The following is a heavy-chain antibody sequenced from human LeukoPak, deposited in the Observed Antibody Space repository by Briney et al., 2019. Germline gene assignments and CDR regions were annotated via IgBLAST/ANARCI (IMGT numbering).Heavy chain of an antibody. V-gene: IGHV1-69*13. CDR3: ARGVVVAATNIYYYYYGMDV. CDR2: IIPIFGTA. J-gene: IGHJ6*02. D-gene: IGHD2-15*01. CDR1: GGTFSSYA. Sequence: EASVKVSCKASGGTFSSYAISWVRQAPGRGLEWMGGIIPIFGTANYAQKFQGRVTITADESTSTAYMELSSLRSEDTAVYYCARGVVVAATNIYYYYYGMDVWGQGTTVTVSS.